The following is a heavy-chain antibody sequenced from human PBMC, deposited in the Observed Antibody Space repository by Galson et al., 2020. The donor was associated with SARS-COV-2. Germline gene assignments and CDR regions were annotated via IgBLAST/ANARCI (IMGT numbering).Heavy chain of an antibody. CDR3: TTSSAQISSEIVVPAAYYYYYYGMDV. J-gene: IGHJ6*02. CDR1: GFTFSNAW. Sequence: GGSLRLSCAASGFTFSNAWMSWVRQAPGKGLEWVGRIKSKTDGGTTDYAAPVKGRFTISRDDSKNTLYLQMNSLKTEDTAVYYCTTSSAQISSEIVVPAAYYYYYYGMDVWGQGTTVTVSS. D-gene: IGHD2-2*01. V-gene: IGHV3-15*01. CDR2: IKSKTDGGTT.